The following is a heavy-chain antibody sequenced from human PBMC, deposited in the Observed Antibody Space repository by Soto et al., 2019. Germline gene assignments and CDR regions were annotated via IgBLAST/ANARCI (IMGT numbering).Heavy chain of an antibody. CDR3: ARLASGISAASHGGGYCLDP. CDR1: GFTFSDYW. CDR2: IKKDRGGE. D-gene: IGHD2-15*01. V-gene: IGHV3-7*01. Sequence: GGSLTLSCAGSGFTFSDYWMNWVRQAPGKGLEWVANIKKDRGGELYMDSVKGRFTISKDNAKNSLFLQMNNLRAADTGVYYFARLASGISAASHGGGYCLDPWGPGTLVTVSS. J-gene: IGHJ5*02.